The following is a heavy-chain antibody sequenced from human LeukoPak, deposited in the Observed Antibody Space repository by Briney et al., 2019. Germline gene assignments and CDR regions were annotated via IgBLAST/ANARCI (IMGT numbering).Heavy chain of an antibody. V-gene: IGHV3-74*01. Sequence: GGALRLSCAASGFTFSNFWMHWVRQAPGKGPVWVSRIKTDGSTTSYADSVKGRFTISRDNAKNTLYLQMNSLRAEDTAVYYCAKNPAPTDGGQGPLATVS. CDR2: IKTDGSTT. CDR3: AKNPAPTD. CDR1: GFTFSNFW. J-gene: IGHJ4*02.